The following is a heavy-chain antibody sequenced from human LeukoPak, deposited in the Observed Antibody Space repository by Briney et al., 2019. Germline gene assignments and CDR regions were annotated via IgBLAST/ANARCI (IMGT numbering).Heavy chain of an antibody. D-gene: IGHD2-2*01. V-gene: IGHV1-18*01. Sequence: ASVKVSCKASGYTFTSYGISWVRQAPGQGLEWMGWISAYNGNTNYAQKLQGRVTMTTDTSTSTAYMELRSLRSDDTAAYYCARPRCSSTSCYVGPQESGYYYYYMDVWGKGTTVTISS. CDR1: GYTFTSYG. CDR2: ISAYNGNT. CDR3: ARPRCSSTSCYVGPQESGYYYYYMDV. J-gene: IGHJ6*03.